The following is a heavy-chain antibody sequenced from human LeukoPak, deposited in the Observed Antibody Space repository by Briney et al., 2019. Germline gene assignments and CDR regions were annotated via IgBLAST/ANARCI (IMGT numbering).Heavy chain of an antibody. J-gene: IGHJ4*02. CDR1: GFTFSSYA. D-gene: IGHD2-21*02. CDR3: AKKRPGDGDIFDY. Sequence: GGSLRLSCAASGFTFSSYALTWVRQAPGKGLEWVSSISDSGDRTHYADSVKGRFTISRDNSKNTLLLQMNTLKTEDTAVYYCAKKRPGDGDIFDYWGQGTLLTVSS. V-gene: IGHV3-23*01. CDR2: ISDSGDRT.